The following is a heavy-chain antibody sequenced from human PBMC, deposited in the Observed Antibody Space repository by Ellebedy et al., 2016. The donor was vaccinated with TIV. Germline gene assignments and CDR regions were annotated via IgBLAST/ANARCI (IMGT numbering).Heavy chain of an antibody. CDR3: ALRRLEAAVN. CDR2: IYWDDDK. CDR1: GFSLTTSGVG. V-gene: IGHV2-5*02. Sequence: SGPTLVKPTQTLTLTCTFSGFSLTTSGVGVGWIRQPPGKTLEWLAIIYWDDDKRYIPSLKTRLTTTKDTSKNQVLLTITNMDPVDTATYYCALRRLEAAVNWGQGTLVTVSS. J-gene: IGHJ4*02. D-gene: IGHD6-25*01.